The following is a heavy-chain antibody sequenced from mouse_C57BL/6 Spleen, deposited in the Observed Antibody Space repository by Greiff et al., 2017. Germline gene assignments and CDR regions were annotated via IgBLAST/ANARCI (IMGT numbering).Heavy chain of an antibody. CDR3: ARDGNGFAY. V-gene: IGHV1-19*01. J-gene: IGHJ3*01. Sequence: EVQLQQSGPVLVKPGASVKMSCKASGYTFTDYYMNWVKQSHGKSLEWIGVINPYNGGTSYNQKFKGKATLSVDKSSSTAYMELNSLTSEDSAVYYCARDGNGFAYWGQGTLVTVSA. D-gene: IGHD2-3*01. CDR1: GYTFTDYY. CDR2: INPYNGGT.